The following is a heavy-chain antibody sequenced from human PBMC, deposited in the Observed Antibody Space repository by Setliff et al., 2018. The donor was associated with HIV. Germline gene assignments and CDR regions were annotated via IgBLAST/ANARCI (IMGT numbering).Heavy chain of an antibody. J-gene: IGHJ5*02. D-gene: IGHD3-22*01. CDR2: IYYSGST. Sequence: PSETLSLTCAVYGGPSTDHYWNWIRQSPGMGLEWIGSIYYSGSTYYNPSLKSRVTISVDTSKNQFSLKLSSVTAADAAVYYCASRVYYYDSSGYLREEGFDPWGQGTLVTVSS. CDR1: GGPSTDHY. V-gene: IGHV4-34*01. CDR3: ASRVYYYDSSGYLREEGFDP.